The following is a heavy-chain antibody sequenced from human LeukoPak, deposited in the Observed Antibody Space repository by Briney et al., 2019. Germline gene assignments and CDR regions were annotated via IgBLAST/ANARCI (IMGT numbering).Heavy chain of an antibody. CDR1: GGSISSGDYY. D-gene: IGHD6-13*01. J-gene: IGHJ5*02. Sequence: SETLSLTRTVSGGSISSGDYYWSWIRQPPGKGLEWIGYIYYSGSTYYNPSLKSRVTISVDTSKNQFSLKLSSVTAADTAVYYCARGGPYSSSWYNWFDPWGQGTLVTVSS. CDR2: IYYSGST. V-gene: IGHV4-30-4*01. CDR3: ARGGPYSSSWYNWFDP.